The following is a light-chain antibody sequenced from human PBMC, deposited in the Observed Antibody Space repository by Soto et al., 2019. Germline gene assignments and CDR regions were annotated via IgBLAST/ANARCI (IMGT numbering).Light chain of an antibody. J-gene: IGKJ1*01. CDR2: KAS. Sequence: DIQMTQSPSTLSASVGDRVTITCRASQSISSWLAWYQQKPGKALQLLIYKASSLESGVPSRFSGSGSGTEFTLTISSLQPDDFATYYCQQYNRYWTFGQGTKVEIK. V-gene: IGKV1-5*03. CDR3: QQYNRYWT. CDR1: QSISSW.